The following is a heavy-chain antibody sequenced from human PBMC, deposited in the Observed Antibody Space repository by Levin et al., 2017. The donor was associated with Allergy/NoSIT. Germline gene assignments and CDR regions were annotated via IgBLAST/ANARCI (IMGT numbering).Heavy chain of an antibody. D-gene: IGHD3-16*02. V-gene: IGHV3-7*01. CDR3: AREEGWGYHYGMDG. CDR1: GFTFTTFW. Sequence: PGGSLRLSCAASGFTFTTFWMTWARQAPGKGLEWVANIERDGSETHYVDSVKGRFTISRDNAKNSVYLQMNSLRVDDTAVYYGAREEGWGYHYGMDGWGQGTTVTVSS. CDR2: IERDGSET. J-gene: IGHJ6*02.